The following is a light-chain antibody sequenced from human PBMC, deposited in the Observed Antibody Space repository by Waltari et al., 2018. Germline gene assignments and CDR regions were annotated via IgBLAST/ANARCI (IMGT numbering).Light chain of an antibody. CDR2: KAS. Sequence: DIQMTQSPSTLSASLGDRVSITCRASQNIHSWLAWYQQKPGKAPKLLFYKASTLQTGVPSRFSGSVSGTDFTLTISSLQPDDFATYYYQQYDTVPYTFGLGTKVE. J-gene: IGKJ2*01. CDR3: QQYDTVPYT. CDR1: QNIHSW. V-gene: IGKV1-5*03.